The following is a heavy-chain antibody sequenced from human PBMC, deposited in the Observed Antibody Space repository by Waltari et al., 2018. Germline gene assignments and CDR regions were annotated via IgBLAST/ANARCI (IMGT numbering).Heavy chain of an antibody. CDR2: ISGSGGNT. Sequence: EVQLLESGGRLVQPGGSLRLSCAASEFTFSSYAMNWVRQAPGKGLEWVSTISGSGGNTYYADSVKGRFTISRDNSKNTLYLQMNSLRAEDTAVYYCAKDPAGTYYFEYWGQGTLVTVSS. J-gene: IGHJ4*02. CDR3: AKDPAGTYYFEY. D-gene: IGHD6-19*01. V-gene: IGHV3-23*01. CDR1: EFTFSSYA.